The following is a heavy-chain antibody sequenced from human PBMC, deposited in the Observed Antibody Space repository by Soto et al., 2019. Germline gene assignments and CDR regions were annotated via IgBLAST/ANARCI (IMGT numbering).Heavy chain of an antibody. D-gene: IGHD6-13*01. J-gene: IGHJ6*02. V-gene: IGHV3-30*18. CDR2: ISYDGSNK. CDR1: VFTFSSYG. CDR3: AKDDSSSWYLGYYYYYGMDV. Sequence: GGSLRLSCAASVFTFSSYGMHWVRQAPGKGLEWVAVISYDGSNKYYADSVKGRFTISRDNSKNTLYLQMNSLRAEDTAVYYCAKDDSSSWYLGYYYYYGMDVWGQGTTVTVSS.